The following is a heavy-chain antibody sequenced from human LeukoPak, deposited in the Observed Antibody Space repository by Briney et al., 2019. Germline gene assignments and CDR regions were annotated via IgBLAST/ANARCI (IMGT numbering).Heavy chain of an antibody. CDR3: ARGGDYYYMDD. J-gene: IGHJ6*03. CDR2: IYYSGST. Sequence: SETLSLTCTVSGGSISSYYWSWIRQPPGKGLEWIGYIYYSGSTNYNPSLKSRVTISVDTSKNQFSLKLSSVTAADTAVYYCARGGDYYYMDDWGKGTTVTVSS. CDR1: GGSISSYY. D-gene: IGHD3-16*01. V-gene: IGHV4-59*01.